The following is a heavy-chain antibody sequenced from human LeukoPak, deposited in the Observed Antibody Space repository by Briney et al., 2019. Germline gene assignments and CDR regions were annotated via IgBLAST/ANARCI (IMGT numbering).Heavy chain of an antibody. CDR3: ARAPPGHYDSSGYYYDFDY. Sequence: ASVKVSCKASGYTFTSYYMHWVRQAPGQGLEWMGIINPSGGSTSCAQKFRGRVTMTRDTSTSTVYMELSSLRSEDTAVYYCARAPPGHYDSSGYYYDFDYWGQGTLVTVSS. CDR2: INPSGGST. D-gene: IGHD3-22*01. J-gene: IGHJ4*02. CDR1: GYTFTSYY. V-gene: IGHV1-46*01.